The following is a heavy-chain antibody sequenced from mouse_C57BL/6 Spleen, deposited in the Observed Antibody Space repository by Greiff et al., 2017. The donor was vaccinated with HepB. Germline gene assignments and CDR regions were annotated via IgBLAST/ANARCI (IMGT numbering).Heavy chain of an antibody. CDR2: IYPGSGST. V-gene: IGHV1-55*01. D-gene: IGHD1-1*01. CDR1: GYTFTSYW. Sequence: QVQLQQPGAELVKPGASVKMSCKASGYTFTSYWITWVKQRPGQGLEWIGDIYPGSGSTNYNEKFKSKATLTVDTSSSTAYMQLSSLTSEDSAVYYCARKIDYYGSSYCAMDYWGQGTSVTVSS. J-gene: IGHJ4*01. CDR3: ARKIDYYGSSYCAMDY.